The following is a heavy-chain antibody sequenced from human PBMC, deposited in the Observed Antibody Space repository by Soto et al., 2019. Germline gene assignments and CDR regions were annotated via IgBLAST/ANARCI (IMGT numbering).Heavy chain of an antibody. D-gene: IGHD2-2*01. J-gene: IGHJ5*02. V-gene: IGHV1-18*04. CDR3: ARDAPANPIVAVPASPGWLDP. CDR1: GYTFTSYG. CDR2: ISAYNGNT. Sequence: ASVKVSCKASGYTFTSYGISWVRQAPGQGLEWMGWISAYNGNTNYAQKLQGRVTMTTDTSTSTAYMELRSLRSDDTAVYYCARDAPANPIVAVPASPGWLDPCGQGTLVTVYS.